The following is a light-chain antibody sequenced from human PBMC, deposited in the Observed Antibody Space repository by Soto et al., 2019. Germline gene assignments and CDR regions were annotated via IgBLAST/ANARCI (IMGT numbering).Light chain of an antibody. CDR1: QNIFTY. J-gene: IGKJ5*01. CDR3: QQLHSYPVT. V-gene: IGKV1-39*01. CDR2: TTS. Sequence: IQVTQSPASLSASVRDRVTITCRASQNIFTYLNWYQQRPGKAPNLLIYTTSNLQSGVPSRFSGSGSGTDFTLTISSLQPEDSATYYCQQLHSYPVTFGHGTRLEIK.